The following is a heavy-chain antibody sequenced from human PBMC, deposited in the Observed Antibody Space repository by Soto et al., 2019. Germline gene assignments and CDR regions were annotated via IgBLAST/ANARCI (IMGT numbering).Heavy chain of an antibody. D-gene: IGHD4-17*01. CDR1: GYNFNQYY. V-gene: IGHV1-46*02. CDR3: ARGPDDSDVPRWDY. J-gene: IGHJ4*02. CDR2: INLRGGTT. Sequence: QVQLMQSGAEVRKPGASVRLSCETSGYNFNQYYIHWVRQAPGQGLEWMGIINLRGGTTEYAHKSRGRVTVTGDTSTRTAYIELRSLRSDDTAIYFCARGPDDSDVPRWDYWGQGTLVTVSS.